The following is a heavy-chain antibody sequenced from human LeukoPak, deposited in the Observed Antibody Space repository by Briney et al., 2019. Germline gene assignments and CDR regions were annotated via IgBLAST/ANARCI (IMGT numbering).Heavy chain of an antibody. CDR2: IYHSGST. D-gene: IGHD5-24*01. J-gene: IGHJ2*01. CDR3: AIGDHPLRNFDL. CDR1: GGSISSSSYY. V-gene: IGHV4-39*07. Sequence: PSETLSLTCTVSGGSISSSSYYWGWIRQPPGKGLEWIGEIYHSGSTNYNPSLKSRVTISVDKSKNQFSLKLSSVTAADTAVYYCAIGDHPLRNFDLWGRGTLVTVSS.